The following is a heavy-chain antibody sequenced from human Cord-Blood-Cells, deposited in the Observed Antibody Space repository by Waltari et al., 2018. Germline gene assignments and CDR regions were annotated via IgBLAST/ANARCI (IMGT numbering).Heavy chain of an antibody. CDR2: FDPEDDET. J-gene: IGHJ5*02. V-gene: IGHV1-24*01. CDR1: GYTLTELS. Sequence: QVQLVQSGAEVKKPGASVKVYCKVSGYTLTELSIHWVRQAPGKGLEWMGGFDPEDDETIYAQKFQGRVTMTEDTSTDTAYMELSSLRSEDTAVYYCATGRYGDYDANWFDPWGQGTLVTVSS. CDR3: ATGRYGDYDANWFDP. D-gene: IGHD4-17*01.